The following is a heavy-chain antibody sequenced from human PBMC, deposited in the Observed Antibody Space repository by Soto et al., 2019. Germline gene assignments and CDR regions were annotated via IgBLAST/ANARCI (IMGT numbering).Heavy chain of an antibody. Sequence: GGSLRLSCAASGFTFSSYFMSWVRQAPGKGLEWVSAISGSGGSTYYADSVKGRFTISRDNSKNTLYLQMNSLRAEDTAVYYCANAYCGGDCYFHFDDWGQGTLVTVSS. CDR2: ISGSGGST. V-gene: IGHV3-23*01. CDR3: ANAYCGGDCYFHFDD. D-gene: IGHD2-21*01. CDR1: GFTFSSYF. J-gene: IGHJ5*02.